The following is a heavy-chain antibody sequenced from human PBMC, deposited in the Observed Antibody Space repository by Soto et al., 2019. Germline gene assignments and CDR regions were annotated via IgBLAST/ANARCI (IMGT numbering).Heavy chain of an antibody. CDR1: GFMFSNHG. V-gene: IGHV3-33*01. CDR3: VRGDNWNDEASDY. CDR2: IWSDGNNK. D-gene: IGHD1-1*01. Sequence: QVQLVESGGGVVQPGESLRLSCAASGFMFSNHGMNWVRQAPGKGLEWVAVIWSDGNNKYYADSVKGRFTISRDNSKNTVYLQMNSLRAEDTAVYYCVRGDNWNDEASDYWGQGTLVTVSS. J-gene: IGHJ4*02.